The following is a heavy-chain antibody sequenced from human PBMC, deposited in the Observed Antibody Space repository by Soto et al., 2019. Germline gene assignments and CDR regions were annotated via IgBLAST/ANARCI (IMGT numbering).Heavy chain of an antibody. Sequence: SETLSLTCTVSGGSISNYYWSWIRQPPGKGLEWIGYIYYSGSTNYNPSLKSRVTISVDTSKNQFSLKLRSVTAADTAVYYCARSYYYESTGYYPLDYWGQGTLVTVSS. V-gene: IGHV4-59*01. CDR2: IYYSGST. J-gene: IGHJ4*02. CDR3: ARSYYYESTGYYPLDY. CDR1: GGSISNYY. D-gene: IGHD3-22*01.